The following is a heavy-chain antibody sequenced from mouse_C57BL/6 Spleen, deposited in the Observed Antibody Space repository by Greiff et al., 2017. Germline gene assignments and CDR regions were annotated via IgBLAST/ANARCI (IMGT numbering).Heavy chain of an antibody. J-gene: IGHJ4*01. V-gene: IGHV5-17*01. CDR1: GFTFSDYG. CDR3: ARDYDSLYYYAMDY. Sequence: EVKLVESGGGLVKPGGSLKLSCAASGFTFSDYGMHWVRQAPEKGLEWVAYISSGSSTLYYADTVKGRFTISRDNAKNTLFLQMTSLRSEDTAMYYCARDYDSLYYYAMDYWGQGTSVTVSS. D-gene: IGHD2-4*01. CDR2: ISSGSSTL.